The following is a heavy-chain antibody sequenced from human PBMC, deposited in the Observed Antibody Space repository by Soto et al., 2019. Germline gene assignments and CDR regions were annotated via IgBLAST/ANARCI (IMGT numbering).Heavy chain of an antibody. CDR1: EFTFSSYG. D-gene: IGHD3-16*01. J-gene: IGHJ6*02. V-gene: IGHV3-30*18. Sequence: QVQLVESGGGVVQPGRSLRLSCAASEFTFSSYGMHWVRQAPGKGLEWVAVISYDGSYKYYADSMKGRFTISRDNSKSTLDLQMHSLRAEDTAVYYGAKWGSAWYHSYGMDVWGQGTTVTVSS. CDR3: AKWGSAWYHSYGMDV. CDR2: ISYDGSYK.